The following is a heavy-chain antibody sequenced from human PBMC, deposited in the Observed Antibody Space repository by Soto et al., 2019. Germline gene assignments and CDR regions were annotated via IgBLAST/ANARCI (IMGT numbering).Heavy chain of an antibody. D-gene: IGHD2-21*02. Sequence: SETLSLTCTVSGGSISSYYWSWIRQPPGKGLEWIGYIYYSGSTNYNPSLKSRVTISVDTSKNQCSLKLSSVTAADTAVYYCARDRSPSYCGGDCYSYWFDPWGQGTLVTVSS. CDR3: ARDRSPSYCGGDCYSYWFDP. CDR1: GGSISSYY. J-gene: IGHJ5*02. CDR2: IYYSGST. V-gene: IGHV4-59*01.